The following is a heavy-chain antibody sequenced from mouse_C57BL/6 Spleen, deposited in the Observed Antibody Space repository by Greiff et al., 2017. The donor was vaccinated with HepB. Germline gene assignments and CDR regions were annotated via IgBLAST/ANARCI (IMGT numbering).Heavy chain of an antibody. CDR1: GYTFTSYW. V-gene: IGHV1-55*01. Sequence: QVQLQQPGAELVKPGASVKMSCKASGYTFTSYWITWVKQRPGQGLEWIGDIYPGSGSTNYNEKFKSKATLTVDTASSTVYMQLSSLTSEDSAVYYCARWDYDVMDYWGQGTSVTVSS. CDR2: IYPGSGST. CDR3: ARWDYDVMDY. J-gene: IGHJ4*01.